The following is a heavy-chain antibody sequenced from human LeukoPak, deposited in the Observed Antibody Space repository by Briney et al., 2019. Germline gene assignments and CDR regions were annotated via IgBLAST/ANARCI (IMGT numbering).Heavy chain of an antibody. Sequence: ASVKVSCKASGYTFTGYYMHWVRQAPGQGLEWMGWINPNSGGTNYAQKFQGRVTMTRDTSISTAYMELSRLRSDDTAVYYCARDRSGDSTFDYWGQGTLVTVSS. CDR2: INPNSGGT. J-gene: IGHJ4*02. CDR3: ARDRSGDSTFDY. V-gene: IGHV1-2*02. D-gene: IGHD4-17*01. CDR1: GYTFTGYY.